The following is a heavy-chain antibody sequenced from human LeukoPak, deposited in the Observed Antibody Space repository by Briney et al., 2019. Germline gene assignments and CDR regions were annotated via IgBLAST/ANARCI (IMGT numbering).Heavy chain of an antibody. CDR3: RGYYDGINFYGSDH. J-gene: IGHJ4*02. CDR1: GFTFNTYA. V-gene: IGHV3-23*01. D-gene: IGHD3-22*01. CDR2: ISGSGGST. Sequence: GGSLRLSCAASGFTFNTYAMSWVRQAPGKGLEWVSGISGSGGSTDYANSVKGRFTISRDSAKNTLYLQMNSLRAEDTAVYYCRGYYDGINFYGSDHWGQGTLVTVSS.